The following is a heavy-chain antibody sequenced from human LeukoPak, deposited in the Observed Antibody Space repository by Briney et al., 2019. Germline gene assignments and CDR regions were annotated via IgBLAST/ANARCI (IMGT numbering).Heavy chain of an antibody. J-gene: IGHJ1*01. Sequence: GGSLRLSCAASGFTFSSYAMHWVRQAPGKGLEWVAVISYDGSNKYYADSVKGRFTISRDNSKNTLYLQMNGLRAEDTAVYYCARDLNIAAAGRSPAEYFQHWGQGTLVTVSS. CDR3: ARDLNIAAAGRSPAEYFQH. D-gene: IGHD6-13*01. CDR1: GFTFSSYA. CDR2: ISYDGSNK. V-gene: IGHV3-30*14.